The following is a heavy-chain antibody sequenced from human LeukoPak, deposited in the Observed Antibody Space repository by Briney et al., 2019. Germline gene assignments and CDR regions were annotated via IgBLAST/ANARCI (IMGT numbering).Heavy chain of an antibody. CDR3: ARSSSGYSEYYFDY. CDR1: GFTFSSYW. Sequence: PGGSLRLSCAAPGFTFSSYWMHWVRQAPGKGLVWVSRINSDGSSTSYADSVKGRSTISRDNAKNTLYLQMNSLRAEDTAVYYCARSSSGYSEYYFDYWGQGTLVTVSS. J-gene: IGHJ4*02. CDR2: INSDGSST. D-gene: IGHD3-22*01. V-gene: IGHV3-74*01.